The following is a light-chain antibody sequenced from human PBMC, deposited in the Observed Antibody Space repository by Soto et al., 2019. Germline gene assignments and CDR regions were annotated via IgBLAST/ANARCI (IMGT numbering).Light chain of an antibody. CDR1: QSVSTN. J-gene: IGKJ1*01. CDR2: GAS. CDR3: QQYDNWPLT. V-gene: IGKV3-15*01. Sequence: ENVLTQSPATLSVSPGDRATLSCRASQSVSTNLAWFQQKPGQAPRLLINGASTRATGIPARFSGSGSGTEFTLTISSLQPEDFAVYYCQQYDNWPLTFGPGTKVDI.